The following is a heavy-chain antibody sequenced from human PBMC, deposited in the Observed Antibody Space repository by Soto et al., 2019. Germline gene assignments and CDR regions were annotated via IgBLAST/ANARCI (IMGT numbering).Heavy chain of an antibody. V-gene: IGHV3-7*03. CDR2: IGQDGGEE. Sequence: GGSLRLSCAASGFTVSSYRMNWVRQAPGTGLQWVATIGQDGGEEYYVDSVKGRFTISRDNARNSLDLQMNSLRVEETAMYYCATDETFAFWGHGTLVTVSS. CDR3: ATDETFAF. CDR1: GFTVSSYR. J-gene: IGHJ4*01.